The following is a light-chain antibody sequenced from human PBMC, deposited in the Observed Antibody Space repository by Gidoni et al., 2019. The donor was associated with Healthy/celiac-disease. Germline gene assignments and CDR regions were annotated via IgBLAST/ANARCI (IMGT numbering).Light chain of an antibody. CDR2: GAS. CDR3: QQYGSSLYT. J-gene: IGKJ2*01. V-gene: IGKV3-20*01. Sequence: EIELTQSPGTLSLSPGERATLSCRASQSVSSSYLAWYQQKPGQAPRLLIYGASSSATGIPDRFSGSGSGTDFTLTISRLEPEDFAVYYCQQYGSSLYTFGPRPKLEIK. CDR1: QSVSSSY.